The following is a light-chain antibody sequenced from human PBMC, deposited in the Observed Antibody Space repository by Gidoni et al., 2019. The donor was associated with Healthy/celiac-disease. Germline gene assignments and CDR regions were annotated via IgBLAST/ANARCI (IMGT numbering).Light chain of an antibody. CDR2: EIS. Sequence: QSDLTQPPSASGSPGQSVTISCTGTSSAVGGYNYVSWYQQHPGKAPKLMLYEISKRPSGAPDRFSGSKSGNTASLTVSGLQAEDEADYYCSSYAGSNNLVFGGGTKL. V-gene: IGLV2-8*01. CDR3: SSYAGSNNLV. J-gene: IGLJ2*01. CDR1: SSAVGGYNY.